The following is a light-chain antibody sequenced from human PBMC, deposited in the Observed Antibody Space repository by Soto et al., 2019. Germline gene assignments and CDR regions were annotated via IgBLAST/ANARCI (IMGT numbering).Light chain of an antibody. CDR2: EVS. V-gene: IGLV2-14*01. CDR3: SSYTSSSTRV. Sequence: QSVLTQPASVSGSPGQSITISCTGTSSDVGGYNYVSWYQQQPGKAPKLMIYEVSNRPSGVSNRFSGSKSVNTASLTISGLQAEDEADYYCSSYTSSSTRVFGGGTKVTVL. J-gene: IGLJ2*01. CDR1: SSDVGGYNY.